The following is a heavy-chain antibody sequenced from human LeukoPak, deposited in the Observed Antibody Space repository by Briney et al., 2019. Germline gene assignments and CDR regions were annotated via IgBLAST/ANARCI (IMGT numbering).Heavy chain of an antibody. CDR1: VFSFSFYS. D-gene: IGHD6-19*01. CDR2: IRAEGAPT. CDR3: VKDGTCGDSICATKIVVAGYLDH. Sequence: GGSLRLSCRASVFSFSFYSMSWVRQAPGKGLEWVSVIRAEGAPTYYADSVKGRFTISRDNSKNMLYLQMNSLRAEDTATYYCVKDGTCGDSICATKIVVAGYLDHWGQGTRVTVSA. V-gene: IGHV3-23*01. J-gene: IGHJ4*02.